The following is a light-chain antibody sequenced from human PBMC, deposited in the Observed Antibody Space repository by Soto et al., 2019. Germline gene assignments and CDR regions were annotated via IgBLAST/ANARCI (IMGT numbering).Light chain of an antibody. CDR1: SADIGAFNY. V-gene: IGLV2-14*03. J-gene: IGLJ2*01. CDR3: SSYSTPSALV. Sequence: QSALTQPASVSGSPGQSITISCAGTSADIGAFNYVCWYQHHPGTAPKLLIYDVSDRPSGVSTRFSASKSANTASLTISGLQADDEGDYCCSSYSTPSALVFGGGTKLTVL. CDR2: DVS.